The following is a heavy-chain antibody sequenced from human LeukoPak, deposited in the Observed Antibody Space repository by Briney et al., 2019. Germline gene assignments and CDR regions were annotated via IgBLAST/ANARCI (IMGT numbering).Heavy chain of an antibody. V-gene: IGHV3-48*01. J-gene: IGHJ4*02. CDR1: GFTFSSYS. CDR3: ARAHPSGWFYFDY. CDR2: ISSSSSTI. Sequence: PGGSLRLSCAASGFTFSSYSMNWVRQAPGKGLEWVSYISSSSSTIYYADSVKGRFTISRDNAKNSLYLQMNSLRAEDTAVYYCARAHPSGWFYFDYWGQGTLVTVSS. D-gene: IGHD6-19*01.